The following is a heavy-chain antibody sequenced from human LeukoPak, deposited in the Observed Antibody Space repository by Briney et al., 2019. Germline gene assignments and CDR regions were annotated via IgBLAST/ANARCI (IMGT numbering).Heavy chain of an antibody. CDR3: ARGSSGDYSVSGSAWFDP. Sequence: GASVKVSCKASGYTFTSYAMHWVRQAPGQRLEWMGWMNPNSGNTGYAQKFQGRVTMTRNTSVSTAYMDLSSLRSEDTAVYYCARGSSGDYSVSGSAWFDPWGQGTLVTVSS. V-gene: IGHV1-8*02. CDR1: GYTFTSYA. J-gene: IGHJ5*02. CDR2: MNPNSGNT. D-gene: IGHD3-10*01.